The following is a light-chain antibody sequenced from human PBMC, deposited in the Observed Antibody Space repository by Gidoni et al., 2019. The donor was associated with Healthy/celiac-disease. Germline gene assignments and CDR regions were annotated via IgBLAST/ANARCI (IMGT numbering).Light chain of an antibody. V-gene: IGLV7-43*01. J-gene: IGLJ3*02. Sequence: QTVVTQEPSLPVSPGVTVTLTCASSTGAATSGYYPNCFQQKPRQAPRALLYSTSNTHSWTPARFSGSLPGGKAALTLSGVQPEDEAEYYCLLYYGGAQLVFGGGTKLTVL. CDR1: TGAATSGYY. CDR2: STS. CDR3: LLYYGGAQLV.